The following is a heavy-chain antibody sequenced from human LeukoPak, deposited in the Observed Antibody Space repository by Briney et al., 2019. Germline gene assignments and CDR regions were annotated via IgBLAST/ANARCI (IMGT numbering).Heavy chain of an antibody. CDR1: GGSFSGYY. D-gene: IGHD2-2*01. CDR2: INHSGST. V-gene: IGHV4-34*01. J-gene: IGHJ4*02. CDR3: ADQVPAAN. Sequence: PSETLSLTCAVYGGSFSGYYWSWIRQPPGKGLEWIGEINHSGSTNYIPSLKSRVTISVDTSKNQFSLKLSSVTAADTAVYYCADQVPAANWGQGTLVTVPS.